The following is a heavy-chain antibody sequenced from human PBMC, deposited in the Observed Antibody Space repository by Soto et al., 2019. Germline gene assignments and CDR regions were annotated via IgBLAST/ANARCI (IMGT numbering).Heavy chain of an antibody. V-gene: IGHV3-30*18. Sequence: QVQLVESGGGVVQPGRSLRLSCAASGFTFSSYGMHRVRQAPGKGLEWVAVISYDGSNKYYADSVKGRFTISRDNSKNTLYLQMNSLRAEDTAVYYCAKDTPYYYDSSGYLDYWGQGTLVTVSS. J-gene: IGHJ4*02. CDR2: ISYDGSNK. CDR1: GFTFSSYG. CDR3: AKDTPYYYDSSGYLDY. D-gene: IGHD3-22*01.